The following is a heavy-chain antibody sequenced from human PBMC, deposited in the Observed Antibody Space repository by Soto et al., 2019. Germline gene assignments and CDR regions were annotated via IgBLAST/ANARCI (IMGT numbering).Heavy chain of an antibody. CDR1: GGTFSSYA. J-gene: IGHJ3*02. D-gene: IGHD3-22*01. CDR2: IIPIFGPA. V-gene: IGHV1-69*01. Sequence: QVQLVQSGAEVKKPGSSVKVSCKASGGTFSSYAISWVRQAPGQGLEWMGGIIPIFGPAKYAQKFQGRVTITADESTSTAYMELSSLKSEDTAVYYCAVADVYDYDSSEYPLDIWGQGTMVTVSS. CDR3: AVADVYDYDSSEYPLDI.